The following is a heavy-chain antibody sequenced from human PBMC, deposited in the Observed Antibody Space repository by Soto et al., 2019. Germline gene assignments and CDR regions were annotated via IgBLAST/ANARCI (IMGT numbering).Heavy chain of an antibody. V-gene: IGHV1-18*01. Sequence: QVQLVQSGAEVKKPGASVKVSCKASGYTFTTYGISWVRQAPGQGLEWMGWISAYNGNTNYAQNLQGRVTMTTDTSTSTAYMELRSLRSDDTAVYYCARDYYGSGRLNAHNWFDPWGQGTLVTVSS. D-gene: IGHD3-10*01. CDR2: ISAYNGNT. CDR1: GYTFTTYG. J-gene: IGHJ5*02. CDR3: ARDYYGSGRLNAHNWFDP.